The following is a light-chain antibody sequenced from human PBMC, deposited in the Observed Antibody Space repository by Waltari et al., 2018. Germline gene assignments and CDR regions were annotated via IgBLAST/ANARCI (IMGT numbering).Light chain of an antibody. CDR2: AAS. V-gene: IGKV1-8*01. CDR3: QQYYTYPLT. Sequence: AIRITQSPSSVSASTGDRVTITCRASQGVNSFLAWYQQKPGKAPKLLIYAASTLQSGVPSRVSGSGSGTDFTLTISCLQSEDFATYYCQQYYTYPLTFGPGTRVDIK. J-gene: IGKJ3*01. CDR1: QGVNSF.